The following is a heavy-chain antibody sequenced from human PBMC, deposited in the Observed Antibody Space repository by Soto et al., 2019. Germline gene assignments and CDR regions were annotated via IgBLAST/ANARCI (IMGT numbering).Heavy chain of an antibody. CDR3: AKDKGQQLVPWYFDL. Sequence: GRSLRLSCAASGFNFSIYARSWVRQAQGKGLEWVSAISGSGGSTYYADSVKGRFTISRDNSKNTLYLQMNSLRAEDTAVYYCAKDKGQQLVPWYFDLWGRGTLVTVSS. J-gene: IGHJ2*01. V-gene: IGHV3-23*01. CDR2: ISGSGGST. D-gene: IGHD6-13*01. CDR1: GFNFSIYA.